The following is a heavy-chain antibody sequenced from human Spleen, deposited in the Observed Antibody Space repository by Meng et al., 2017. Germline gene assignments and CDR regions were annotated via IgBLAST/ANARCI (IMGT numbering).Heavy chain of an antibody. D-gene: IGHD3-22*01. CDR1: GFTFSSYS. Sequence: GESLKISCAASGFTFSSYSMNWVRQAPGKGLEWVSCISSSSSLVYYADSVKGRFTISRDNSKNTVFLQINSLRAEDTAVYYCARSPIDKYDLSALPLDYWGQGTLVTVSS. CDR3: ARSPIDKYDLSALPLDY. CDR2: ISSSSSLV. J-gene: IGHJ4*02. V-gene: IGHV3-21*06.